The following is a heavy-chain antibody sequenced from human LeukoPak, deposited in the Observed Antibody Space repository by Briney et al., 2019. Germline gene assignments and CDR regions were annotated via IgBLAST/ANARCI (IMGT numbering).Heavy chain of an antibody. CDR2: IDRDGSRI. V-gene: IGHV3-74*01. CDR3: VRGNDYGGPHY. Sequence: GGSLRLPCAVSGFTFSSYWMHWVRQAPGKGLVWVSRIDRDGSRINYADSVKGRFTISRDNGKNTLFLQMNSLRAEDAAVYYCVRGNDYGGPHYWGQGTLVTVSS. J-gene: IGHJ4*02. D-gene: IGHD4-23*01. CDR1: GFTFSSYW.